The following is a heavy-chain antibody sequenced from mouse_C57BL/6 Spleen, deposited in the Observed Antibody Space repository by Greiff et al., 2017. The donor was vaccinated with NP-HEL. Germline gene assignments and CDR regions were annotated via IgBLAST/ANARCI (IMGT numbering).Heavy chain of an antibody. CDR1: GFTFSDYG. J-gene: IGHJ1*03. D-gene: IGHD1-1*02. V-gene: IGHV5-17*01. CDR2: ISSGSSTI. Sequence: EVQLVESGGGLVKPGGSLKLSCAASGFTFSDYGMHWVRQAPEKGLEWVAYISSGSSTIYYADTVTGRFTISRDNAKNTLLLQMTSLGSEDTAMYYCARGGGNWYFDVWGTGTTVTVSS. CDR3: ARGGGNWYFDV.